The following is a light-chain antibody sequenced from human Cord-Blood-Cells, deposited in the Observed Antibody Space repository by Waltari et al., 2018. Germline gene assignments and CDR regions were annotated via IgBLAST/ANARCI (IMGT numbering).Light chain of an antibody. Sequence: QSVLTQPPSVSGAPGQRVTISCTGSSSTSGAGYDVHWSQQLPGTAPKLLIYGNSNRPSGVPDRFSGSKSGTSASLAITGLQAEDEADYYCQSYDSSLSGSVFGGGTKLTVL. CDR1: SSTSGAGYD. J-gene: IGLJ2*01. CDR2: GNS. V-gene: IGLV1-40*01. CDR3: QSYDSSLSGSV.